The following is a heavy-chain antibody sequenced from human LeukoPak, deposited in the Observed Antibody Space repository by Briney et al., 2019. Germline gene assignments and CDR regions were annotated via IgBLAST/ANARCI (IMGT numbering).Heavy chain of an antibody. J-gene: IGHJ4*02. Sequence: SETLSLTCTVSGGSISSYYWSWIRQPAGKGLEWIGRIYTSGSTNYNPSLKSRVTISVDTSKNQFSLKLSSVTAADTAVYYCAKAANYYDSSGHDYWGQGTLVTVSS. CDR2: IYTSGST. D-gene: IGHD3-22*01. CDR1: GGSISSYY. CDR3: AKAANYYDSSGHDY. V-gene: IGHV4-4*07.